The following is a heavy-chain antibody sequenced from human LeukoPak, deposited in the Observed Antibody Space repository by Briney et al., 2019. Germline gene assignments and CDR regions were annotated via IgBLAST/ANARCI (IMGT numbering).Heavy chain of an antibody. Sequence: ASVKVSCKASGYTFTSYDINWVRQATGQGLEWMGWMNPNSGNTGYAQKFQGRVTITRNTSISTAYMELSSLRSEDAAVYYCARDSSGYCSSTSCYMEVGYWGQGTLVTVSS. CDR2: MNPNSGNT. V-gene: IGHV1-8*03. J-gene: IGHJ4*02. CDR1: GYTFTSYD. D-gene: IGHD2-2*02. CDR3: ARDSSGYCSSTSCYMEVGY.